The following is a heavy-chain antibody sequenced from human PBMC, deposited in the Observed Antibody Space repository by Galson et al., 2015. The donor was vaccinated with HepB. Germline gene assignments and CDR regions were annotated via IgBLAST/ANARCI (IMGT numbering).Heavy chain of an antibody. CDR3: AKDGGRGYTYGPNWFDP. D-gene: IGHD5-18*01. J-gene: IGHJ5*02. CDR2: VSYDGSSK. V-gene: IGHV3-30*18. Sequence: SLRLSCAASGFTFSSYGMHWVRQAPGKGLEWVAVVSYDGSSKYYADSVKGRFTISRDNSKNTLYLQMNSLRAEDMAIYYCAKDGGRGYTYGPNWFDPWGQGTLVTVSS. CDR1: GFTFSSYG.